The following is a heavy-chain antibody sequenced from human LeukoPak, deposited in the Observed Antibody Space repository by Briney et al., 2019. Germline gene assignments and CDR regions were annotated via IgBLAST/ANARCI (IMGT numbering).Heavy chain of an antibody. V-gene: IGHV1-18*01. CDR3: ARVPYGGNSGLAFDY. Sequence: ASVKVSCKASGYTFSSYGISWVRQAPGQGLEWMGWISAYNGNTNYRQKLQGRVTMTTDTFTGTAYMDLRSLRSDDTAVYYCARVPYGGNSGLAFDYWGQGTLVTVSS. CDR2: ISAYNGNT. D-gene: IGHD4-23*01. J-gene: IGHJ4*02. CDR1: GYTFSSYG.